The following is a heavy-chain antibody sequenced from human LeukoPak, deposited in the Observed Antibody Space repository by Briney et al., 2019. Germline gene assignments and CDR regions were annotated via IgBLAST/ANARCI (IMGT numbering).Heavy chain of an antibody. CDR1: GLIFSSYW. CDR3: ARDPPIFY. V-gene: IGHV3-30-3*01. D-gene: IGHD2/OR15-2a*01. Sequence: GGSLRLSCAASGLIFSSYWMNWVRQAPGKGLEWVAVISYDGSNKYYADSVKGRFTISRDNSKNTLYLQMNSLRAEDTAVYYCARDPPIFYWGQGTLVTVSS. CDR2: ISYDGSNK. J-gene: IGHJ4*02.